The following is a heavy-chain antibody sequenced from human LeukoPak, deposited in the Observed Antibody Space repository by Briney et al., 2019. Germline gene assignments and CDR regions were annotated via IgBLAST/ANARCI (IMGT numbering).Heavy chain of an antibody. V-gene: IGHV1-46*01. CDR2: INPSGGST. D-gene: IGHD4-11*01. CDR3: ARGYSNPSHYYYYYMDV. CDR1: GYTFTGYY. J-gene: IGHJ6*03. Sequence: ASVKVSCKASGYTFTGYYMHWVRQAPGQGLEWMGIINPSGGSTSYAQKFQGRVTMTRDTSTSTVYMELSSLRSEDTAVYYCARGYSNPSHYYYYYMDVWGKGTTVTVSS.